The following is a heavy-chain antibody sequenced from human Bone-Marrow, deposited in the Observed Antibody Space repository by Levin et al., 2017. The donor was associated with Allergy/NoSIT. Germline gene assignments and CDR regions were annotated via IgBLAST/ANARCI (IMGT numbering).Heavy chain of an antibody. D-gene: IGHD4-17*01. J-gene: IGHJ3*01. V-gene: IGHV2-5*02. CDR2: IYWDGDK. CDR1: GFSLSPSGVG. CDR3: AHRQTSGDFATYSFDF. Sequence: SGPTLVKPTQTLTLTCTFSGFSLSPSGVGVGWIRQPPGKALEWLALIYWDGDKRHSPSLKSRLTISKDTSKNQVVLKMTNMDPVDTAAYYCAHRQTSGDFATYSFDFWGQGTVVTVSS.